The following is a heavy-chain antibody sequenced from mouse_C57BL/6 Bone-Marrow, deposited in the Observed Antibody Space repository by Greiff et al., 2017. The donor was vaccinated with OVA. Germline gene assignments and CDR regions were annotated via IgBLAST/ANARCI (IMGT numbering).Heavy chain of an antibody. CDR1: GFSLTRYG. CDR3: AQGGLGRAMDY. V-gene: IGHV2-2*01. Sequence: QVQLQQSGPGLVQPSQCLSITCTVSGFSLTRYGVHWVRHSPGTVLSLLGVIWSGGSTDYNAAFISRLSISKDNSKSQVFFKMNSLQADDTAIYYCAQGGLGRAMDYWGQGTSVTVSS. CDR2: IWSGGST. J-gene: IGHJ4*01. D-gene: IGHD4-1*01.